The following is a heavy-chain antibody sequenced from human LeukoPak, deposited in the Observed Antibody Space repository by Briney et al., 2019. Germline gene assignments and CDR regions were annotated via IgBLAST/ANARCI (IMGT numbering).Heavy chain of an antibody. CDR3: ARDNYYDSSGYYNFDY. J-gene: IGHJ4*02. Sequence: PGGSLRLSCAASGFTFSSYSMNWVRQAPGKGLEWVSSISSSSSYIYYADSVKGRFTISRDNAKNSLYLQMSSLRAEDTAVYYCARDNYYDSSGYYNFDYWGQGTLVTVSS. V-gene: IGHV3-21*01. CDR1: GFTFSSYS. D-gene: IGHD3-22*01. CDR2: ISSSSSYI.